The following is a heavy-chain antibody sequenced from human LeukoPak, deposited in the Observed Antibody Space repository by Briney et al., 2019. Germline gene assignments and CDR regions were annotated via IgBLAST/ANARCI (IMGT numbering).Heavy chain of an antibody. Sequence: GASVKVSCKASGGTFSSYAISWVRQAPGQGLEWMGWINTNTGNPTYAQGFTGRFVFSLDTSVSTAYLQISSLKAEDTAVYYCARDPLWFGASTPETVQGIWGQGTMVAVSS. D-gene: IGHD3-10*01. CDR3: ARDPLWFGASTPETVQGI. J-gene: IGHJ3*02. CDR1: GGTFSSYA. V-gene: IGHV7-4-1*02. CDR2: INTNTGNP.